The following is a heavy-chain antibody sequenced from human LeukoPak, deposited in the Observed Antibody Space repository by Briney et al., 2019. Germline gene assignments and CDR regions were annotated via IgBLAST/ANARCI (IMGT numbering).Heavy chain of an antibody. Sequence: GGSLRLSCAASGFTFSNAWMSWVRQAPGKGLEWVSAISGSGGSTYYADSVKGRFTISRDNSKNTLYLQMNSLRAEDTAVYYCAKDENSMVRGVIKNYWGQGTLVTVSS. D-gene: IGHD3-10*01. CDR3: AKDENSMVRGVIKNY. CDR2: ISGSGGST. CDR1: GFTFSNAW. J-gene: IGHJ4*02. V-gene: IGHV3-23*01.